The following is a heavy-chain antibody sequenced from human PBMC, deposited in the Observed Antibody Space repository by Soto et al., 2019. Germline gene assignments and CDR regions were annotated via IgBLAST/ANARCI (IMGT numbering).Heavy chain of an antibody. D-gene: IGHD1-26*01. CDR1: GGTFSSYT. CDR2: IIPILGIA. V-gene: IGHV1-69*02. Sequence: QVQLVQSGAEVKKPGSSVKVSCKASGGTFSSYTISWVRQAPGQGLEWMGRIIPILGIANYAQKFQGRVTITADKSTSTADMELSSLRSEDTAVYYCARAPTSGSYGWFDPWGQGTLVTVSS. J-gene: IGHJ5*02. CDR3: ARAPTSGSYGWFDP.